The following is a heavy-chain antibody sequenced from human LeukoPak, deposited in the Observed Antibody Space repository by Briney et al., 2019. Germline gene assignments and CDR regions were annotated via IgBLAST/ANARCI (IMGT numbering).Heavy chain of an antibody. CDR3: ARHYSNSGSYHDAFDI. V-gene: IGHV3-48*02. CDR1: GFTFSTCG. D-gene: IGHD3-10*01. J-gene: IGHJ3*02. CDR2: ISGSSFTI. Sequence: GGSLRLSCAASGFTFSTCGMNWVRQAPGKGLEWVSYISGSSFTIYYADSVKGRFTISRVNAKNSLYLQMNSLRDEDTAVYYCARHYSNSGSYHDAFDIWGQGTLVTVSS.